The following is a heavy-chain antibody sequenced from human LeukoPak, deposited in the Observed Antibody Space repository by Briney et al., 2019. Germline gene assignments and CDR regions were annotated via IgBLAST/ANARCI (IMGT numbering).Heavy chain of an antibody. CDR3: ATESGSSGWGFDY. D-gene: IGHD6-19*01. V-gene: IGHV1-18*01. Sequence: GASVKVSCKASGYTFTSYGISWVRQAPGQGLEWMGWISAYNGNTNYAQKLQGRVTMTEDTSTDTAYMELSSLRSEDAAVYYCATESGSSGWGFDYWGQGTLVTVSS. CDR2: ISAYNGNT. CDR1: GYTFTSYG. J-gene: IGHJ4*02.